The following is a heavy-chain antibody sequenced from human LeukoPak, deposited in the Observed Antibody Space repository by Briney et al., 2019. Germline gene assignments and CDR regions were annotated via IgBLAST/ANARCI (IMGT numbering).Heavy chain of an antibody. CDR3: ARSGLRTGTPFDY. Sequence: ASVKVSCKASGYTFTGYYMHWVRQAPGQGLEWMGWINPNSGGTNYAQKLQGRVTMTTDTSTSTAYMELRSLRSDDTAVYYCARSGLRTGTPFDYWGQGTLVTVSS. V-gene: IGHV1-2*02. D-gene: IGHD1-1*01. CDR1: GYTFTGYY. J-gene: IGHJ4*02. CDR2: INPNSGGT.